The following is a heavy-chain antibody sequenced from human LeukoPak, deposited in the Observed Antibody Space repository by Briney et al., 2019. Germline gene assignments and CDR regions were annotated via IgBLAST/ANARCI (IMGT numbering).Heavy chain of an antibody. CDR1: GFNFRSYS. D-gene: IGHD5-18*01. Sequence: GGALRLSCAASGFNFRSYSMDWVRQAPGEGLGWGSSIYSSSSYIYYADSVKGRFTISRDNAKNSLYLQMNSLRAEDTAVYYCARDNEWIQLWFQWYYFDYWGQGTQVTVSS. V-gene: IGHV3-21*01. J-gene: IGHJ4*02. CDR2: IYSSSSYI. CDR3: ARDNEWIQLWFQWYYFDY.